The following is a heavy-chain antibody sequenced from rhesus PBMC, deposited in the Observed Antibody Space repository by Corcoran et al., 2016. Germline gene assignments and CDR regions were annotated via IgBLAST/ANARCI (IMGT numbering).Heavy chain of an antibody. Sequence: EVQLVESGGGLVQPGGSLRLSCAASGFTFSSYGMSWVRQAPGTGLEWVSYISNGGGSTYYAASGKGRFSISRDNSKNTLSRQMNSLRAEDTAVYYCAKGRYCSGGVCYYGLDSWGQGVVVTVSS. CDR1: GFTFSSYG. J-gene: IGHJ6*01. V-gene: IGHV3S5*01. CDR2: ISNGGGST. CDR3: AKGRYCSGGVCYYGLDS. D-gene: IGHD2-8*01.